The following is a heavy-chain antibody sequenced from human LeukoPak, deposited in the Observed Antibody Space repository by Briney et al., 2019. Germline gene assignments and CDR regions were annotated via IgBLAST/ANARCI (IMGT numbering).Heavy chain of an antibody. CDR3: ARGSSSWYIPIFDY. CDR1: GFTFSSYW. J-gene: IGHJ4*02. CDR2: IKQDGSEK. D-gene: IGHD6-13*01. V-gene: IGHV3-7*01. Sequence: GGSLRLSCAASGFTFSSYWMSWVRQAPGKGLEWVANIKQDGSEKYYVDSVKGRFTISRDNAKNSLYLQMNSLRAEDTAVYYCARGSSSWYIPIFDYWGQGTLVTVSS.